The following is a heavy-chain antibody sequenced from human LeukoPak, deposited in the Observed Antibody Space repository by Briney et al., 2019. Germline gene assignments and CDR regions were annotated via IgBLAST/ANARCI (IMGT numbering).Heavy chain of an antibody. CDR1: GFTVSSNY. CDR3: ARDASGVAGTDY. J-gene: IGHJ4*02. Sequence: GSLRLSCAASGFTVSSNYMSWVRQAPGKGLEWVSVIYSGGSTYYADSVKGRFTISRDNSKNTLYLQMNSLRAEDTAVYYCARDASGVAGTDYWGQGTLVTVSS. D-gene: IGHD6-19*01. V-gene: IGHV3-66*01. CDR2: IYSGGST.